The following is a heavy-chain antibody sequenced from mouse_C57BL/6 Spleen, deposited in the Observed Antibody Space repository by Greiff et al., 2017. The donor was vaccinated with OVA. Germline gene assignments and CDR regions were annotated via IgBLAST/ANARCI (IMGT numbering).Heavy chain of an antibody. V-gene: IGHV1-64*01. D-gene: IGHD1-1*01. Sequence: QVQLQQPGAELVKPGASVKLSCKASGYTFTSYWMHWVKQRPGQGLEWIGMIHPNSGSTNYNEKFKSKATLTVDKSSSTAYMQLSSLTSEDSAVYYCARWGAITKVVTPFWYFDVWGTGTTVTVSS. CDR3: ARWGAITKVVTPFWYFDV. J-gene: IGHJ1*03. CDR2: IHPNSGST. CDR1: GYTFTSYW.